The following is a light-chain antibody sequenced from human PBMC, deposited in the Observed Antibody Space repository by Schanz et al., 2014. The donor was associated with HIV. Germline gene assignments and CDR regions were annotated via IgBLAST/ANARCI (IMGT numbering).Light chain of an antibody. CDR1: HSVSSNF. V-gene: IGKV3-20*01. Sequence: DIVLTQSPDTLSVPPGERATLSCRASHSVSSNFLAWYQQKPGQAPRLLIYDASNRASGIPARFSGSGSGTDFTLTISSLEPEDFAVYYCQYFGNSGGTFGGGTKVEIK. J-gene: IGKJ4*01. CDR2: DAS. CDR3: QYFGNSGGT.